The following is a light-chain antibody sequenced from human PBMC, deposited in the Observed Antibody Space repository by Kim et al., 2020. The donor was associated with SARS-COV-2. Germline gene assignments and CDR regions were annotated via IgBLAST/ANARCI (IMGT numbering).Light chain of an antibody. J-gene: IGLJ2*01. CDR2: DVN. CDR1: SGDVGGYDY. CDR3: NSYTSSSTLV. Sequence: GQSLTISCTGTSGDVGGYDYVSWYQQHPGRAPKLMIYDVNARPSGVSNRFSGSKSGNTASLTISGLQAEDEADYYCNSYTSSSTLVFGGGTQLTVL. V-gene: IGLV2-14*03.